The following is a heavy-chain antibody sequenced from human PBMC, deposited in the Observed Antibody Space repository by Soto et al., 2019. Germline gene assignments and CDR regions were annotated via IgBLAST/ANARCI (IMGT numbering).Heavy chain of an antibody. D-gene: IGHD3-22*01. CDR1: GYTFTGYY. V-gene: IGHV1-2*02. CDR3: ARSSSWVYYDSSGYYDY. J-gene: IGHJ4*02. CDR2: INPNSGGT. Sequence: ASVKVSCKASGYTFTGYYMHWVRQAPGQGLEWMGWINPNSGGTNYAQKFQGRVTMTRDTSISTAYMELGRLRSDDTAVYYCARSSSWVYYDSSGYYDYWGQGTLVTVSS.